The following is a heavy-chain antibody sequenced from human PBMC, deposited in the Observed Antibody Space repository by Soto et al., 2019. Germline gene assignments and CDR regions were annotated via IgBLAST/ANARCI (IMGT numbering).Heavy chain of an antibody. D-gene: IGHD1-26*01. Sequence: EEQLVESGGGLAQAGRTLKLSCAASGFTFDDYAMHWVRQAPGKGLEWVSGISWNSGSIGYTDSVKGRFTISIHNANNSLYLQMNSLRAEDTALYYCVKDVSGRGSFSYYFGLDVWGHGTTVTVSS. J-gene: IGHJ6*02. CDR2: ISWNSGSI. V-gene: IGHV3-9*01. CDR3: VKDVSGRGSFSYYFGLDV. CDR1: GFTFDDYA.